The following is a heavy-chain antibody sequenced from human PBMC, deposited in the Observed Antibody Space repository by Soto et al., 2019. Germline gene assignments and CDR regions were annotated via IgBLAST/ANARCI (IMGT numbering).Heavy chain of an antibody. CDR2: IFSSGST. CDR3: AREGSHSAYNFAHGIQLWSFDF. CDR1: GGSINTFY. D-gene: IGHD5-12*01. J-gene: IGHJ4*02. V-gene: IGHV4-4*07. Sequence: TLSLTCTVSGGSINTFYWSWVRQPAGKGLEWIGRIFSSGSTSFNPSLESRVAMSVDTSKNHFSLNLSSVTAADMAVYYCAREGSHSAYNFAHGIQLWSFDFWGQGALVTVSS.